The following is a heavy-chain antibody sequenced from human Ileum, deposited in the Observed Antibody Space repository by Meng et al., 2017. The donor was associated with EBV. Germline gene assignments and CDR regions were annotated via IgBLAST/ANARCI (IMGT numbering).Heavy chain of an antibody. V-gene: IGHV4-34*12. Sequence: QVTLPQGGARLLKPSETLSLTCAVNGGSLSGAYWNWIRQPPGKGLEWIGEIIHGGSPSYNPSLKSRVTISIDTSKNQLSLMLSSVTAADTAVYYCARRPTGIDYWGQGTLVTVSS. CDR3: ARRPTGIDY. CDR1: GGSLSGAY. J-gene: IGHJ4*02. CDR2: IIHGGSP. D-gene: IGHD2-8*02.